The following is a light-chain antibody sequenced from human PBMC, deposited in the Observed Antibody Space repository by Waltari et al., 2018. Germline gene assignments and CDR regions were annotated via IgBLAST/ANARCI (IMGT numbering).Light chain of an antibody. V-gene: IGLV2-14*03. Sequence: QSALTQPAYVSGSPGQSNTISCTGTSSDVGGYNYVSWYQQNQGKAPKLMIYDVSNRPSGVSNRFSGSKSGNTASLTSSGLQAEDEADYYCSSYTSSSTLVFGGGTKLTVL. CDR3: SSYTSSSTLV. CDR2: DVS. J-gene: IGLJ2*01. CDR1: SSDVGGYNY.